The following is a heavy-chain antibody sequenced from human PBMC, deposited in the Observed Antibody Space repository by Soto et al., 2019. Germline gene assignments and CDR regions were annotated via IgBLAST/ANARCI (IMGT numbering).Heavy chain of an antibody. CDR3: ARAIGWFGELLGGYYFDY. CDR2: IYHSGST. Sequence: QLQLQESGSGLVKPSQTLSLTCAVSGGSISSGGYSWSWIRQPPGKGLEWIGYIYHSGSTYYNPSLKRRVTISVDRSKHQFSLKLSSVTAADTAVYYCARAIGWFGELLGGYYFDYWGQGTLVTVSS. D-gene: IGHD3-10*01. J-gene: IGHJ4*02. CDR1: GGSISSGGYS. V-gene: IGHV4-30-2*01.